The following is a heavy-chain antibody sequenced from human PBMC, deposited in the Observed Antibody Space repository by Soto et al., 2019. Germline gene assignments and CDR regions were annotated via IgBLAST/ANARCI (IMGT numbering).Heavy chain of an antibody. CDR2: IYYSGSTYYN. J-gene: IGHJ4*02. CDR3: ARTPLL. V-gene: IGHV4-31*03. Sequence: QVQLQESGPGLVKPSQTLSLTCTVSGGSISSGGYYWSWIRQHPGKGLEWIGYIYYSGSTYYNYYNPSLKSRVTISVDTSKNQFSLKLSSVTAADTAVYYCARTPLLWGQANLGTVAS. D-gene: IGHD1-26*01. CDR1: GGSISSGGYY.